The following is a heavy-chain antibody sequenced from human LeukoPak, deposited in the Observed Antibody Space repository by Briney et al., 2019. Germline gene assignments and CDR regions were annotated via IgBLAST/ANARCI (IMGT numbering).Heavy chain of an antibody. D-gene: IGHD3-22*01. V-gene: IGHV1-2*02. CDR2: INPNSGGT. CDR3: ARRYYDSSGYYYYP. Sequence: ASVKVPCKASGYTFTAYYMHWVRQAPGQGLEWMGCINPNSGGTNYAQKFQGRVTMTRDTSISTVYMELSRLRSDDTAVYYCARRYYDSSGYYYYPWGQGTLVTVSS. CDR1: GYTFTAYY. J-gene: IGHJ5*02.